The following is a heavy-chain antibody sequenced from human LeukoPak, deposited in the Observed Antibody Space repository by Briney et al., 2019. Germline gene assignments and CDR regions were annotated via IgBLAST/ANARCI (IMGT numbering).Heavy chain of an antibody. CDR3: AKQTPPPPAVAADPFDP. CDR2: IYDSGST. CDR1: GGSIRSSYYY. J-gene: IGHJ5*02. D-gene: IGHD6-19*01. Sequence: MPSETLSLTCTVSGGSIRSSYYYWGWIRQPPGKGLEWIGSIYDSGSTYYNPSLKSRVTISVDTSKNQFSLKLKSVTAADTAVYYCAKQTPPPPAVAADPFDPWGQGTLVTVSS. V-gene: IGHV4-39*01.